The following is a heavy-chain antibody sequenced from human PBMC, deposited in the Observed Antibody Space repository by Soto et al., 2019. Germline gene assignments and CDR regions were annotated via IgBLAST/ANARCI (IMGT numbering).Heavy chain of an antibody. Sequence: QLQLQESGPGLVKPSETLSLTCTVSGGSISSSSYYWGWIRQPPGKGLEWIGSIYYSGSTYYNPSLKSQVTISVDTSKNQFSLKLSSVTAADTAVYYCARFGYVDTAMVYYFDYWGQGTLVTVSS. V-gene: IGHV4-39*01. J-gene: IGHJ4*02. CDR1: GGSISSSSYY. CDR3: ARFGYVDTAMVYYFDY. CDR2: IYYSGST. D-gene: IGHD5-18*01.